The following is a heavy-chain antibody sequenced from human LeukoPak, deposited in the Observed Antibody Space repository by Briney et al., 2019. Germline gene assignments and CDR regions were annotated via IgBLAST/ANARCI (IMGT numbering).Heavy chain of an antibody. J-gene: IGHJ4*02. CDR2: IKSKTDGGTT. D-gene: IGHD3-10*01. V-gene: IGHV3-15*01. CDR3: TTDYYGSGSYFRY. Sequence: KPGGSLRLSCAASGFTFSNAWMSWVRQAPGKGLEWVGRIKSKTDGGTTDYAAPVKGRFTISRDDSKNTLYLQMNSLKTEDTAVYYCTTDYYGSGSYFRYWGQGTLVTASS. CDR1: GFTFSNAW.